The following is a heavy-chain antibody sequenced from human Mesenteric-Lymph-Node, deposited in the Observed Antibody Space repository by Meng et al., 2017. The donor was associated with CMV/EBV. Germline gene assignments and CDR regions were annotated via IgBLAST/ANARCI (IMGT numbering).Heavy chain of an antibody. CDR1: GFTFSSYW. CDR3: AKDRDHQLMSYLDH. J-gene: IGHJ4*02. CDR2: INSDGSST. V-gene: IGHV3-74*01. D-gene: IGHD2-2*01. Sequence: GGSLRLSCAASGFTFSSYWMHWVRQAPGKGLVWVSRINSDGSSTSYADSVKGRFTISRDNAKNTLFLEMNSLRGEDTAVYYCAKDRDHQLMSYLDHWGQGTLVTVSS.